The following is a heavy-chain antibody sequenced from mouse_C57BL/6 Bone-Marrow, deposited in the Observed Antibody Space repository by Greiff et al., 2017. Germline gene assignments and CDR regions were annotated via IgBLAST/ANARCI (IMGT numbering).Heavy chain of an antibody. D-gene: IGHD2-4*01. CDR2: IHPSDSAT. CDR3: AIMGYDYDYAMDY. J-gene: IGHJ4*01. CDR1: GYTFTSYW. Sequence: QVQLQQPGAELVKPGASVKVSCKASGYTFTSYWMHWVKQRPGQGLEWIGRIHPSDSATTYNQKFKGKATLTVDKSSSTAYMQVSSQTSEDSAVYYCAIMGYDYDYAMDYWGQGTSVTVSS. V-gene: IGHV1-74*01.